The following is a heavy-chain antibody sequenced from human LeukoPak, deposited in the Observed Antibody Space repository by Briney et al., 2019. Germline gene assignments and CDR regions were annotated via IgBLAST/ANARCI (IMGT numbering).Heavy chain of an antibody. Sequence: PSETPSLTCAVSVGSISSYYWSWIRQPAGKGLEWVGRIYTIVSANYNPSLKSRVNMSVDTSKNQFSLKLSSVTAADTAVYYCARETTMVRGVILQINYYGMDVWGQGTTVTVSS. D-gene: IGHD3-10*01. CDR1: VGSISSYY. V-gene: IGHV4-4*07. CDR2: IYTIVSA. CDR3: ARETTMVRGVILQINYYGMDV. J-gene: IGHJ6*02.